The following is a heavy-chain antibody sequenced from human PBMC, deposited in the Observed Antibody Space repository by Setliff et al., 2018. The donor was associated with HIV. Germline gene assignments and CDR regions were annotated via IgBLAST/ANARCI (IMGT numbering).Heavy chain of an antibody. CDR3: ATCRHRPSNWFDP. CDR2: IFHSGSP. V-gene: IGHV4-4*02. Sequence: PSETLSLTCTVSGGSIISSHWWSWVRQPPGKGLEWIGEIFHSGSPNYNPSLKSRVTISVDRSGNQFSLRLTSVTAADTAVYYCATCRHRPSNWFDPWGQGTVVTVSS. J-gene: IGHJ5*02. CDR1: GGSIISSHW.